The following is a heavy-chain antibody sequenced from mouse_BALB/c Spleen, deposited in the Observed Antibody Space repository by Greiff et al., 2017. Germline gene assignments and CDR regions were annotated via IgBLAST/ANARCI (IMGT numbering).Heavy chain of an antibody. CDR2: INPSNGGT. CDR3: TRLDRYDVGYAMDY. V-gene: IGHV1S81*02. CDR1: GYTFTSYY. D-gene: IGHD2-14*01. Sequence: QVQLQQSGAELVKPGASVKLSCKASGYTFTSYYMYWVKQRPGQGLEWIGEINPSNGGTNFNEKFKSKATLTVDKSSSTAYMQLSSLTSEDSAVYYCTRLDRYDVGYAMDYWGQGTSVTVSS. J-gene: IGHJ4*01.